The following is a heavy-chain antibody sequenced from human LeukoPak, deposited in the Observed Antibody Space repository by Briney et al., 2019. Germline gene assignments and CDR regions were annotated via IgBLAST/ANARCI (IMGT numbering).Heavy chain of an antibody. CDR1: GFTFNIHA. V-gene: IGHV3-64D*09. CDR3: VKDSGSSYYYDY. J-gene: IGHJ4*02. Sequence: GGSLRLSCSASGFTFNIHASHWVRQAPGKGLEHVSGISSKGGTTYSADSVKGRFTISRDNSKNTLYLQMSSLRPEDTAVYYCVKDSGSSYYYDYWGQGTLVTVSS. D-gene: IGHD1-26*01. CDR2: ISSKGGTT.